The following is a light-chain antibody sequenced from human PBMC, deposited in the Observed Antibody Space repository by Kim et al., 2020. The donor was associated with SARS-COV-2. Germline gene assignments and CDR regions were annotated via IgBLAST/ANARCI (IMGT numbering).Light chain of an antibody. CDR2: DNN. CDR3: GTWDSSLSAWV. CDR1: SSNVGKNF. V-gene: IGLV1-51*01. J-gene: IGLJ3*02. Sequence: QQFTISCSESSSNVGKNFLSLYQHPPGTAPNLLIYDNNKRPSGIPDRFSGFKSGTSATLDISGLQTGDEADYYCGTWDSSLSAWVFGDGTQLTV.